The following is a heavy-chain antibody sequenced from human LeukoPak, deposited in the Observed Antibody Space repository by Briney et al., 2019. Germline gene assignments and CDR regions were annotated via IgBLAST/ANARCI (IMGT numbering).Heavy chain of an antibody. CDR1: GFTFSSYS. J-gene: IGHJ6*02. D-gene: IGHD6-13*01. CDR3: ARDSSSWTYYYYGMDV. Sequence: GGSLRLSCAAPGFTFSSYSMNWVRQAPGKGLEWVSSISSSSSYIYYADSVKGRFTISRDSAKNSLYLQMNSLRAEDTAVYYCARDSSSWTYYYYGMDVWGQGTTVTVSS. CDR2: ISSSSSYI. V-gene: IGHV3-21*01.